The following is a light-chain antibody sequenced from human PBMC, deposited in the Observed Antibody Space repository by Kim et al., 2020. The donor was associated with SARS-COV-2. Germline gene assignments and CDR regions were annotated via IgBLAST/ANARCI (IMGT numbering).Light chain of an antibody. CDR2: GAS. J-gene: IGKJ4*01. CDR3: HQFKKWPLT. V-gene: IGKV3-15*01. CDR1: QSISSD. Sequence: VSPGDRATLSCRASQSISSDLAWYQQKPGQAPRLLVYGASTRATGIPVRFSGSGSGTEFTLTISSLQSEDFAVYYCHQFKKWPLTFGGGTKVDIK.